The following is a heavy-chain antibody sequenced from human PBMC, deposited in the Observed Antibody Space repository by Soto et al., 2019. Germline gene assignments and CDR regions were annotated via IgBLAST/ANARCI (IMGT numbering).Heavy chain of an antibody. Sequence: ASVKVSCKASGYTFTGYYMHWVRQAPGQGLEWMGWINPNSGGTNYAQKFQGRVTMTRDTSISTAYMELGRLRSDDTAVYYCARAPGYDFWSGYRLGDNWFDPWGQGTLVTVSS. CDR3: ARAPGYDFWSGYRLGDNWFDP. CDR1: GYTFTGYY. J-gene: IGHJ5*02. V-gene: IGHV1-2*02. D-gene: IGHD3-3*01. CDR2: INPNSGGT.